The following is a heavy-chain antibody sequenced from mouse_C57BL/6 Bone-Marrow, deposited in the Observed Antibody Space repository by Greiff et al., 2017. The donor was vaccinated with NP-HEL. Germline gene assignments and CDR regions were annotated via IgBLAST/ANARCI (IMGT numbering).Heavy chain of an antibody. CDR2: FDPSDGYT. CDR1: GYTFTSYW. V-gene: IGHV1-69*01. CDR3: GRGTYYGSSYFDY. Sequence: QVQLQQPGAELVMPGASVKLSCKASGYTFTSYWMHWVKQRPGQGLVWIGEFDPSDGYTNYNQKFKGKSTLTVDKSSSTAYMQLSSLTSEDSAVYYCGRGTYYGSSYFDYWGKGTTLTVSS. D-gene: IGHD1-1*01. J-gene: IGHJ2*01.